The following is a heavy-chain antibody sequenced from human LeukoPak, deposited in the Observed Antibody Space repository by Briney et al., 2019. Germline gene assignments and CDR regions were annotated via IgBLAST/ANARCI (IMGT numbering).Heavy chain of an antibody. CDR3: ARDETSRAHPL. J-gene: IGHJ4*02. V-gene: IGHV3-7*01. CDR1: GFTFSSYW. Sequence: GGSLRLSCAASGFTFSSYWMSWVRQAPGKGLEWVANIKQDGSENYYVDSVKGRFTISRDNAKNSLYLQMSSLRAEGTAVYYCARDETSRAHPLWGQGTLVTVSS. CDR2: IKQDGSEN.